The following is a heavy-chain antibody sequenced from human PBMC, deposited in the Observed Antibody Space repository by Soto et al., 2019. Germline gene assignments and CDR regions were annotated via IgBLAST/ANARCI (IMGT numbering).Heavy chain of an antibody. D-gene: IGHD2-15*01. J-gene: IGHJ4*02. CDR3: ARDRRGKDRGAY. Sequence: QVQLVQSGAEVKKPGASVKVSCKASGYTFTSYGISWVRQAPGQGLEWMGWISAYNGNTNYAQKLQGRVTMTTDPSTSKAYMELRCLRSDDRVVHNCARDRRGKDRGAYWGQGTLVTVSS. CDR1: GYTFTSYG. CDR2: ISAYNGNT. V-gene: IGHV1-18*04.